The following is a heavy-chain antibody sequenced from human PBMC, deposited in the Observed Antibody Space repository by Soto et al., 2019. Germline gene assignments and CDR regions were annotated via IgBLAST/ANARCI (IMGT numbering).Heavy chain of an antibody. CDR2: IVVGSGNT. CDR3: AADVGATNYYGMDV. D-gene: IGHD1-26*01. Sequence: GASVKVSCKASGFTFTSSAVQWVRQARGQRLEWIGWIVVGSGNTNYAQKFQERVTITRDMSTSTAYMELSSLRSEDTAVYYCAADVGATNYYGMDVWGQGTTVTAP. CDR1: GFTFTSSA. V-gene: IGHV1-58*01. J-gene: IGHJ6*02.